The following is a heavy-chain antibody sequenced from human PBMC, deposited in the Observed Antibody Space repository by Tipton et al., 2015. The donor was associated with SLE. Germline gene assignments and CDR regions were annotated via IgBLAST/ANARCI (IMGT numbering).Heavy chain of an antibody. CDR1: GDSISSSTYY. D-gene: IGHD6-13*01. J-gene: IGHJ1*01. V-gene: IGHV4-39*07. Sequence: TLSLTCAVSGDSISSSTYYWGWLRQSPGKGLEWIGNMYFSGSTYYSPSLKSRVTISVDTSENQFSLQVRSVTAADTAVYYCARLCCIGAAGTGHFQLWGQGTLVTVSS. CDR3: ARLCCIGAAGTGHFQL. CDR2: MYFSGST.